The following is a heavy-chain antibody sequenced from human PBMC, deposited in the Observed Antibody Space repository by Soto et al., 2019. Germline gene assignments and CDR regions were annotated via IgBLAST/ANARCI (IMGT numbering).Heavy chain of an antibody. J-gene: IGHJ6*02. CDR3: ARGIAASGEYYYYYGMDV. CDR1: GGSISSYY. Sequence: PSETLSLTCTVSGGSISSYYWSWIRQPPGKGLEWIGYIYYSGSTNYNPSLKSRVTISVDTSKNQFSLKLSSVTAADTAVHYCARGIAASGEYYYYYGMDVWGQGTTVTVSS. CDR2: IYYSGST. D-gene: IGHD6-13*01. V-gene: IGHV4-59*01.